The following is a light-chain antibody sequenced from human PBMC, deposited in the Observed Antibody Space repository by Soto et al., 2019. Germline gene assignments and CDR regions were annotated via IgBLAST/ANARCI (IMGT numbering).Light chain of an antibody. CDR2: DAS. CDR1: QSISSL. V-gene: IGKV1-5*01. J-gene: IGKJ2*01. CDR3: QQYNSYYT. Sequence: DIQMTQSPSTLSASSADRVSSSCRSSQSISSLLAWYQQKPGKAPKXLIYDASSLESGVPSRFSGSGSGTEFTLTISSLQPDDFATYYCQQYNSYYTFGQGTKVDIK.